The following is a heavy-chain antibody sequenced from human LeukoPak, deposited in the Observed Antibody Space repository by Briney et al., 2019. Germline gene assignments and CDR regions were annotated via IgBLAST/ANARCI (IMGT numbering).Heavy chain of an antibody. CDR1: GGSISSGYYY. CDR2: LYSSGRT. V-gene: IGHV4-61*02. J-gene: IGHJ5*02. CDR3: ARGDLKSDWFDP. D-gene: IGHD3-3*01. Sequence: PSQTLSLTCTVSGGSISSGYYYWNWIRQPAGKGLEWIGRLYSSGRTNFNPSLRSRVTISVDTSKNQFSLKLRSMTAADTAIYYCARGDLKSDWFDPRGQGTLVIVSS.